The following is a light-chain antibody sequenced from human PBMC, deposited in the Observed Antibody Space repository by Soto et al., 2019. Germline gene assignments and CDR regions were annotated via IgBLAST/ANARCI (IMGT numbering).Light chain of an antibody. CDR3: SSYPRSSTNV. Sequence: QSALTQPPSASGSPGQSVTISCTGTKNDIGVYDFVSWYQHHPGKAPRLIIYEVVQRPSGVPDRFSGSKSGNTASLTVSGLQAADEADYYCSSYPRSSTNVSGPGTKVTVL. J-gene: IGLJ1*01. CDR1: KNDIGVYDF. CDR2: EVV. V-gene: IGLV2-8*01.